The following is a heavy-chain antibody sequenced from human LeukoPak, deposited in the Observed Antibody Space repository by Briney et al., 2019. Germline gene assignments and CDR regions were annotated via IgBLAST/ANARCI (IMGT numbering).Heavy chain of an antibody. CDR3: ARTGEYYCYMDV. V-gene: IGHV1-8*01. CDR2: MNPNSGNT. J-gene: IGHJ6*03. Sequence: ASVKVSCKASGYTFTSYDINWVRQATGQGLEWMGWMNPNSGNTGYAQKFQGRVTMTRNTSISTAYMELSSLRSEDTAVYYCARTGEYYCYMDVWGKGTTVTVSS. CDR1: GYTFTSYD. D-gene: IGHD3-16*01.